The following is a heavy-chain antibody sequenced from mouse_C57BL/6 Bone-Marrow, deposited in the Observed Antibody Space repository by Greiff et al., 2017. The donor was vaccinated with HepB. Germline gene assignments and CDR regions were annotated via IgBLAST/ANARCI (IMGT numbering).Heavy chain of an antibody. CDR3: ARYSNLYAMDY. D-gene: IGHD2-5*01. V-gene: IGHV5-2*01. CDR1: EYEFPSHD. J-gene: IGHJ4*01. CDR2: INSDGGST. Sequence: DVKLQESGGGLVQPGESLKLSCESNEYEFPSHDMSWVRKTPEKRLELVAAINSDGGSTYYPDTMERRFIISRDNTKKTLYLQMSSLRSEDTALYYCARYSNLYAMDYWGQGTSVTVSS.